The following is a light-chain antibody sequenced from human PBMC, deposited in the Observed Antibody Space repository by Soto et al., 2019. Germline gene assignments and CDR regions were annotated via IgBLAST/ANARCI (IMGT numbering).Light chain of an antibody. CDR3: QQRVKWLT. Sequence: EIVLTQSPVILSLSPGERATLSCGASQSVGTYLDWYQQKPGQAPRLLIYDASNRATGIPARFSGSGSGTDFTLTISSLEPEDLAVYYCQQRVKWLTFGGGTKVDIK. CDR1: QSVGTY. J-gene: IGKJ4*01. CDR2: DAS. V-gene: IGKV3-11*01.